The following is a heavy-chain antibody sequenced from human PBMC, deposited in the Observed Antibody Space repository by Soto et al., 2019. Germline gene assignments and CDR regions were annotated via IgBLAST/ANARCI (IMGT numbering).Heavy chain of an antibody. CDR1: GGSFSGYY. CDR2: ISYSGST. CDR3: ARADPDASVGY. V-gene: IGHV4-59*01. D-gene: IGHD2-15*01. J-gene: IGHJ4*02. Sequence: SETLSLTCAVYGGSFSGYYRTWLRRSHGRGLEWIGYISYSGSTYNNPTLKSRVTISADTSKNQFPLRMNSMIAADTALYYCARADPDASVGYWGRGTLVTVSS.